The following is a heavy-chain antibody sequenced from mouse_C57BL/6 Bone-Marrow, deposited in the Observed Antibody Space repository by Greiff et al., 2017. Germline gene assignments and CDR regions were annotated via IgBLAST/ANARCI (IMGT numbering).Heavy chain of an antibody. CDR1: GYTFTDYY. J-gene: IGHJ4*01. V-gene: IGHV1-76*01. Sequence: QVQLQQSGAELVRPGASVKLSCKASGYTFTDYYINWVKQRPGQGLEWIARIYPGSGNTYYNEKFKGKATLTAEKSSSTAYMQLSSLTSEDSAVYFCARGEYYCSSYDMDDWGKGTSVTVSS. CDR3: ARGEYYCSSYDMDD. CDR2: IYPGSGNT. D-gene: IGHD1-1*01.